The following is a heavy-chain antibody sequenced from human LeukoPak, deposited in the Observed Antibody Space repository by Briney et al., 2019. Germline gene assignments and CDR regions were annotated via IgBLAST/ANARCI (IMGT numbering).Heavy chain of an antibody. CDR3: AIGADFCFPN. Sequence: PAGSLSLSGAASGLTISMPPMDWVRQAPGKGLEGVAFIQNDGNSKNYTESVRVRITISRDTSKNTLYLQMNSVRPVDTALYFCAIGADFCFPNWGQGTLVTVSS. CDR1: GLTISMPP. V-gene: IGHV3-30*02. J-gene: IGHJ4*02. CDR2: IQNDGNSK. D-gene: IGHD3-3*01.